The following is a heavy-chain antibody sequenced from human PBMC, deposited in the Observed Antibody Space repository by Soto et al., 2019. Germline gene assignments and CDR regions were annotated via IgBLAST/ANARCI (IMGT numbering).Heavy chain of an antibody. CDR3: ARGDKDYYYYGMDV. CDR1: GFTFSSYS. J-gene: IGHJ6*02. CDR2: ISSSSSYI. V-gene: IGHV3-21*01. D-gene: IGHD2-15*01. Sequence: GGSLRLSCAASGFTFSSYSMNWVRQAPGKGLEWVSSISSSSSYIYYADSVKGRFTISRDNAKNSLYLQMNSLRAEDTAVYYCARGDKDYYYYGMDVWGQATTVTVSS.